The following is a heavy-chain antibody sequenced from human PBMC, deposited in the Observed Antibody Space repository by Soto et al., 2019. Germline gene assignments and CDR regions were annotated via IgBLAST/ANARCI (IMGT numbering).Heavy chain of an antibody. CDR2: ISFSGRT. V-gene: IGHV4-31*03. J-gene: IGHJ3*02. Sequence: QVQLQESGPGLVKPSQTLSLTCTVSGVSLNSGDYFWSWVRQLPGKGLEWIGYISFSGRTFYSPIMNSRTSISADPSQNHFSLTMTSVIAADTAVYFCARWTYLYDSSNIRYGGFDTWSQGTKVTVSS. CDR3: ARWTYLYDSSNIRYGGFDT. CDR1: GVSLNSGDYF. D-gene: IGHD3-22*01.